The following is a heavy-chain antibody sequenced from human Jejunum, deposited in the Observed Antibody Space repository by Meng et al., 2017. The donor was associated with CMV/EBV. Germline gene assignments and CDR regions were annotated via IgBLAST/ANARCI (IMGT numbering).Heavy chain of an antibody. D-gene: IGHD3-10*01. J-gene: IGHJ6*02. V-gene: IGHV3-21*06. CDR2: ISATGTYI. Sequence: GFMFSNCWMNWVRQATGKGLEWVASISATGTYIYYADPMKGRFTISRDNAKNSLFLQMNSLRVEDTAVYYCANQMPWNYYYGMELWGQGTTVTVSS. CDR1: GFMFSNCW. CDR3: ANQMPWNYYYGMEL.